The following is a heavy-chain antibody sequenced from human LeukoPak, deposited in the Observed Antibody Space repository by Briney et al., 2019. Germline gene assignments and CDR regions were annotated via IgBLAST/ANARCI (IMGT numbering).Heavy chain of an antibody. V-gene: IGHV4-59*02. CDR1: GGSVSDYN. CDR2: IYYTGT. D-gene: IGHD2-21*02. CDR3: ARVYCGGDCYPPSYYYYYMDV. Sequence: SETLSLTCTVSGGSVSDYNWSGFGKPPGKDLSGMAIIYYTGTSYNPSLKSRVTISADTSKNQFSLKLSSVTAADTAVYYCARVYCGGDCYPPSYYYYYMDVWGKGTTVTISS. J-gene: IGHJ6*03.